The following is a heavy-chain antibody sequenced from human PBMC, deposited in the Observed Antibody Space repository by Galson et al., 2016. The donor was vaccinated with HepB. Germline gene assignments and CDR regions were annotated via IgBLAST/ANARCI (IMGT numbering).Heavy chain of an antibody. V-gene: IGHV6-1*01. Sequence: CAISGDSVSTKSAAWNWIRQSPSRGLEWLGRTYYRSKWYNEYAVSVQSRITINPDTSKNQFSLQLNSVTLEDTAVYYCARGVAPWARGGLGFHMDVWGQGTMVTVSS. J-gene: IGHJ3*01. CDR1: GDSVSTKSAA. D-gene: IGHD3-16*01. CDR3: ARGVAPWARGGLGFHMDV. CDR2: TYYRSKWYN.